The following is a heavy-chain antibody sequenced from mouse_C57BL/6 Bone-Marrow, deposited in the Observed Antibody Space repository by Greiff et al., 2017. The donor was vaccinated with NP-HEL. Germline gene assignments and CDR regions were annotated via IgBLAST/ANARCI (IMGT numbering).Heavy chain of an antibody. J-gene: IGHJ4*01. Sequence: EVKVEESGGGLVKPGGSLKLSCAASGFTFSSYAMSWVRQTPEKRLEWVATISDGGSYTYYPDNVKGRFTISRDNAKNNLYLQMSHLKSEDTAMYYCARDIYDGYHFYYAMDYWGQGTSVTVSS. CDR3: ARDIYDGYHFYYAMDY. D-gene: IGHD2-3*01. V-gene: IGHV5-4*01. CDR1: GFTFSSYA. CDR2: ISDGGSYT.